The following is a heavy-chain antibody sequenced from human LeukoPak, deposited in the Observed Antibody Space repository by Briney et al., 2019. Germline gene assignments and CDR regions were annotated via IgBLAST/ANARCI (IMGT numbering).Heavy chain of an antibody. V-gene: IGHV3-23*01. D-gene: IGHD5-12*01. CDR1: GFTFSSYA. J-gene: IGHJ6*03. Sequence: GGSLRLSCAASGFTFSSYAMSWVRQAPGKGLEWVSAISGSGGSTYYADSVKGRFTISRDNSKNTLYLQMNSLRAEDTAVYYCAKGGDYDLNYYYYYMDVWGKGTTVTVSS. CDR2: ISGSGGST. CDR3: AKGGDYDLNYYYYYMDV.